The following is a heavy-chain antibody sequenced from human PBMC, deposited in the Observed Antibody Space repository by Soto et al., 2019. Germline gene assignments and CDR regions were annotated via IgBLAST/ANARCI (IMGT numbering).Heavy chain of an antibody. CDR1: GYTFTSYG. CDR2: ISASNGNT. D-gene: IGHD3-9*01. CDR3: ARDPDDILPGYHLGPEYAY. V-gene: IGHV1-18*01. J-gene: IGHJ4*02. Sequence: QVQLVQSGAEVKKPGASVKVSCKASGYTFTSYGITWVRQAPGQGLEWMGWISASNGNTNYAQKLQGRVTMTTDTSPSTAYMELRSLRSDDTAVYYCARDPDDILPGYHLGPEYAYWGQGTLVTVSS.